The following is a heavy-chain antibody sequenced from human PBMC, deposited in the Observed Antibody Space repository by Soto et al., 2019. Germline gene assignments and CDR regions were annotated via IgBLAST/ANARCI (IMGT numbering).Heavy chain of an antibody. CDR3: AKLRDGYNLKAFDY. CDR2: ISNDGSDK. D-gene: IGHD5-12*01. J-gene: IGHJ4*02. Sequence: QVQLVESGGGVVQPGRSLRLSCAASGFIFRTYDIHWVRQAPGKGLEWVALISNDGSDKYYADSVKGRFTISRDNSKSTLYLKMNSLRTEDTAVYYCAKLRDGYNLKAFDYWGQGTLVTVSS. CDR1: GFIFRTYD. V-gene: IGHV3-30*18.